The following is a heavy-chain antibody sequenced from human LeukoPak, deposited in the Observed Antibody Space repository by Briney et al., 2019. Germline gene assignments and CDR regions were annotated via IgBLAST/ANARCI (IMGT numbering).Heavy chain of an antibody. CDR3: ARDRVPGCYLCDFDY. V-gene: IGHV3-23*01. D-gene: IGHD2/OR15-2a*01. CDR2: ISGST. Sequence: PGGSLRLSCAASGFRFSSYAMSWVRQAPGKGLEWVSAISGSTYYDDSVKGRFTISRDTSKTTLYLQMDRLRAEDTAVYYCARDRVPGCYLCDFDYWGQGTLVTVSS. CDR1: GFRFSSYA. J-gene: IGHJ4*01.